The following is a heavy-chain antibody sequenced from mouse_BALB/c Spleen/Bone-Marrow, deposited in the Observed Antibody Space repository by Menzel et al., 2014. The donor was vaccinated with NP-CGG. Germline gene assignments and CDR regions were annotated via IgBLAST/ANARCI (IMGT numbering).Heavy chain of an antibody. D-gene: IGHD1-1*01. J-gene: IGHJ2*01. V-gene: IGHV5-9-3*01. Sequence: EVQLVESGGGLVKPGGPLKLSCAASGFTFSSYAMSWVRQTPEKRLEWVTTIGSGDSSTYYPDSVKGRFTISRDYAKNTLYLQMSSLRSEDTAMYYCARSGSSYYYWGQGTTLTVSS. CDR1: GFTFSSYA. CDR3: ARSGSSYYY. CDR2: IGSGDSST.